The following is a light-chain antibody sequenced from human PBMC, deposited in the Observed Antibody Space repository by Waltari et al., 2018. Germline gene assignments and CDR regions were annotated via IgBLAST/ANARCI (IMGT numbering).Light chain of an antibody. CDR1: QTLLHRSNNKNY. CDR3: QQYYTSPLS. V-gene: IGKV4-1*01. J-gene: IGKJ4*02. CDR2: WAS. Sequence: DIVMTQSPDSLTVSLGERATVNCKSSQTLLHRSNNKNYLAWDQQKPGQPPKLLISWASTRESGVPDRFSGSGSVTHCTLPINSRQAADVAVYYWQQYYTSPLSFGGGTKVEVK.